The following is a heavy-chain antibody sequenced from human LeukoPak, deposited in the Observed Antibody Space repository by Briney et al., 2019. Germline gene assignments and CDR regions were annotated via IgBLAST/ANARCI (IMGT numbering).Heavy chain of an antibody. CDR3: ARGPNRGYYYYYYMDV. Sequence: GASVKVSCKTSGYTFTNFRIHWVRQAPGQGLEWMGWVSAHNGDTDYAPKLQGRVTLTTDTSTSTVYMELRSLRSDDTAVYYCARGPNRGYYYYYYMDVWGKGTTVTVSS. CDR1: GYTFTNFR. J-gene: IGHJ6*03. V-gene: IGHV1-18*01. CDR2: VSAHNGDT.